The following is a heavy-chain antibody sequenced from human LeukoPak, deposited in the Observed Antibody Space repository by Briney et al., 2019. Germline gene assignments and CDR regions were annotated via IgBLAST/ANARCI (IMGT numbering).Heavy chain of an antibody. J-gene: IGHJ5*02. D-gene: IGHD4-23*01. CDR2: IYYSGST. CDR1: GGSISSRSYC. Sequence: PSETLSLTCTVSGGSISSRSYCWGWIRQPPGKGLEWIGSIYYSGSTYYNPSLKSRVTISVDTSKNQFSLRLSSVTAADTAVYYCAKNASTVVTPGGWFDPWGQGTLVTVSS. V-gene: IGHV4-39*01. CDR3: AKNASTVVTPGGWFDP.